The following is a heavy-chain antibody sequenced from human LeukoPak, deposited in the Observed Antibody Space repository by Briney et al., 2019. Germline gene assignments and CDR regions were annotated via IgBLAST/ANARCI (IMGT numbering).Heavy chain of an antibody. D-gene: IGHD1-26*01. CDR2: IYSGGGT. Sequence: GGSLRLSCVASEFSVSTNYMTWVRQAPGKGLGWVSVIYSGGGTYYADSVKGRFIISRDISKNTVYLQMNSLRVEDMAVYYCARMRKQVGSRYFDPWGQGTLVTVSS. J-gene: IGHJ5*02. V-gene: IGHV3-53*01. CDR3: ARMRKQVGSRYFDP. CDR1: EFSVSTNY.